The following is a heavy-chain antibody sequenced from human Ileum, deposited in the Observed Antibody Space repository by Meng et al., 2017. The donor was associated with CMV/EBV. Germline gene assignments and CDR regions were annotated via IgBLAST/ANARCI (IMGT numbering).Heavy chain of an antibody. D-gene: IGHD5-18*01. CDR2: INSNSAYI. Sequence: GESLKISCSASGFTFSGYTMNWVLQASGKGLEWVSSINSNSAYIYYADSMKGRFTISRDNAKNTLYLQMKSLRAEDTAVYYCARDYGQLWLSGWFDPWGQGTLVTVSS. J-gene: IGHJ5*02. CDR1: GFTFSGYT. CDR3: ARDYGQLWLSGWFDP. V-gene: IGHV3-21*01.